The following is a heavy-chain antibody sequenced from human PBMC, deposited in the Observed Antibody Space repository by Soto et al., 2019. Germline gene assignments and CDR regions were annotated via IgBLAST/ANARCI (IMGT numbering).Heavy chain of an antibody. CDR1: GFTFSSYS. CDR3: AREGGVVVTAFDAFDI. Sequence: GGSLRLSCAASGFTFSSYSMNWVRQAPGKGLEWVSSISSSSSYIYYADSVKGRFTISRDNAKNSLYLQMNSLRAEDTAVYYCAREGGVVVTAFDAFDIWGQGTMVT. V-gene: IGHV3-21*01. D-gene: IGHD2-21*02. J-gene: IGHJ3*02. CDR2: ISSSSSYI.